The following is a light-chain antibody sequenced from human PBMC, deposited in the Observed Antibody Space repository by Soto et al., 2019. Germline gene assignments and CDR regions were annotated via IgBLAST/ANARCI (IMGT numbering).Light chain of an antibody. J-gene: IGKJ2*01. CDR1: QSISRY. V-gene: IGKV1-39*01. CDR3: QQSYKTPHT. CDR2: AAS. Sequence: DIPMTQSPSSLSASLGDRVTIACRASQSISRYLNWYQHKPGKAPNLLIYAASSLKPGVPSRFSGSGSGTDFTLTISSLQPEDFATYYCQQSYKTPHTFGQGTKLETK.